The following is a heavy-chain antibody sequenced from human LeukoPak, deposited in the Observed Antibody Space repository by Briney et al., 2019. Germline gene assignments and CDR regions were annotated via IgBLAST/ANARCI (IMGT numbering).Heavy chain of an antibody. V-gene: IGHV3-11*01. CDR1: GFTFSDYY. D-gene: IGHD1-1*01. CDR2: ISSSGSTI. CDR3: ASSKAGTARWYFDY. J-gene: IGHJ4*02. Sequence: GGSLRLSCAASGFTFSDYYMSWIRQAPGKGLEWVSYISSSGSTIYYADSVKGRFTISRDNAKNSLYLQMNSLRAEDTAVYYCASSKAGTARWYFDYWGQGTLVTVSS.